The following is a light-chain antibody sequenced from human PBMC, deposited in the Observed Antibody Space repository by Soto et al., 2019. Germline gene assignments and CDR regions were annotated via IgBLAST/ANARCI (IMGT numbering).Light chain of an antibody. Sequence: QSVLTQPASVSGSPGQSITISCTGTSSDVGAYNYVSWYQQHPGQAPKLMLYEVSNRPSGVSNRFSGSKSANTASLTISGIQPGDEADYYCSSYTSSSTWLFGGGTKLTVL. CDR2: EVS. J-gene: IGLJ3*02. CDR3: SSYTSSSTWL. V-gene: IGLV2-14*03. CDR1: SSDVGAYNY.